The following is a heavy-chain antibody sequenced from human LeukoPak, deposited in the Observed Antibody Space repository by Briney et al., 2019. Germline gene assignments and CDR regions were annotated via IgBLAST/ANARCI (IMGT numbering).Heavy chain of an antibody. Sequence: SETLSLTCTVSGGSISSGDYYWSWIRQPPGKGLEWIGYIYYSGSTYYNPSLKSRVTISADTSKNQFSLKLSSVTAADTAVYYCAREGHSSSSGYWGQGTLVTVSS. J-gene: IGHJ4*02. CDR3: AREGHSSSSGY. D-gene: IGHD6-6*01. CDR2: IYYSGST. CDR1: GGSISSGDYY. V-gene: IGHV4-30-4*08.